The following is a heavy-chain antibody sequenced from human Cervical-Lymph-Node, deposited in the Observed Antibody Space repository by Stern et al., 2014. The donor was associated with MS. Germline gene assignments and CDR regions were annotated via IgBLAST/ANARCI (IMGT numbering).Heavy chain of an antibody. V-gene: IGHV2-5*02. J-gene: IGHJ5*02. CDR2: IYWDDDK. CDR1: GFSLRTSGVA. Sequence: QITLKESGPTLVKPTQTLTLTCTFSGFSLRTSGVAVGWIRQPPGKALKWLALIYWDDDKRYSASLKSRLTITKDTPKNQVVLTMTNMDPVDTATYYCAHRHYSGWFDPWGQGILVTVSS. CDR3: AHRHYSGWFDP. D-gene: IGHD5-18*01.